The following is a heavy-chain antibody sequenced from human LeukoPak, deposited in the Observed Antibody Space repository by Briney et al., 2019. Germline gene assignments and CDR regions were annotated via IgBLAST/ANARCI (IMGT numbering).Heavy chain of an antibody. Sequence: GGSLRLSCAASGFTFDDYGMNWVRQAPGKGLEWVSGITWSGGSTGYTDSVKGRFTISRDNAKNSLYLQMNSLRAEDTALYYCARDLLRFGELWENWFDPWGQGTLVTVSP. CDR1: GFTFDDYG. D-gene: IGHD3-10*01. V-gene: IGHV3-20*04. CDR2: ITWSGGST. J-gene: IGHJ5*02. CDR3: ARDLLRFGELWENWFDP.